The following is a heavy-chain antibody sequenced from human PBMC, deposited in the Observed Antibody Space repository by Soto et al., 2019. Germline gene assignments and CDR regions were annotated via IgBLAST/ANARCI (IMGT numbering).Heavy chain of an antibody. CDR2: ISAYNGNT. J-gene: IGHJ4*02. Sequence: ASVKVSCKASGYTFTSYGISWVRQAPGQVLEWMGLISAYNGNTNYAQKLQGRVTMTTDTSTSTAYMELRSLRSDDTAVYYCARDTPAAYYYDSSGYYLDYWGQGTLVTVSS. V-gene: IGHV1-18*01. CDR3: ARDTPAAYYYDSSGYYLDY. CDR1: GYTFTSYG. D-gene: IGHD3-22*01.